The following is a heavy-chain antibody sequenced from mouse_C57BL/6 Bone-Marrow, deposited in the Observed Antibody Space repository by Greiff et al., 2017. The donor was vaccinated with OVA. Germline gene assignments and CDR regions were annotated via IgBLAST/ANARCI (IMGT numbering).Heavy chain of an antibody. V-gene: IGHV5-9-1*02. D-gene: IGHD2-13*01. CDR3: TRDDFEGWYFDV. CDR1: GFTFSSYA. CDR2: ISSGGDYI. J-gene: IGHJ1*03. Sequence: EVHLVESGEGLVKPGGSLKLSCAASGFTFSSYAMSWVRQTPEKRLEWVAYISSGGDYIYYADTVKGRFTISRDNARNTLYLQMSSLKSEDTAMYYCTRDDFEGWYFDVWGTGTTVTVSS.